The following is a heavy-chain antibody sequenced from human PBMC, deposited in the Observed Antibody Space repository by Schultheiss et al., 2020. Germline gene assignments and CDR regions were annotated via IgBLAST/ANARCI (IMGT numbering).Heavy chain of an antibody. Sequence: SETLSLTCTVSGGSISSSSYYWGWIRQPTGKGLEWIGSIYHSGSTYYNPSLKSRVTISVDTSKNQFSLKLSSVTAADTAVYYCARSYSCSSTSCYNYYYYYMDVWGKGTTVTGSS. CDR3: ARSYSCSSTSCYNYYYYYMDV. CDR1: GGSISSSSYY. D-gene: IGHD2-2*02. J-gene: IGHJ6*03. V-gene: IGHV4-39*07. CDR2: IYHSGST.